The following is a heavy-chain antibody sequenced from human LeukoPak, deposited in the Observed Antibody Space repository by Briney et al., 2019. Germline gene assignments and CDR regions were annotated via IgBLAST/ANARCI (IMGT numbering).Heavy chain of an antibody. CDR2: ISSNGGST. Sequence: GGSLRLSCAASGFTFSSYAMHWVRQAPGKGLEYVSAISSNGGSTYYANSVKGRFTISRDNSKSTLFLQMGSLRAEDMAVYYCARGGSIAARPIDYWGQGTLVTVSS. J-gene: IGHJ4*02. CDR1: GFTFSSYA. CDR3: ARGGSIAARPIDY. V-gene: IGHV3-64*01. D-gene: IGHD6-6*01.